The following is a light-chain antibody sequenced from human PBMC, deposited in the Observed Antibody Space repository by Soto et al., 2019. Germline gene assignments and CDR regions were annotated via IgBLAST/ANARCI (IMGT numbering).Light chain of an antibody. CDR1: SSNIGSYT. Sequence: QTVLTQPPSASGTPGQRVTISCSGSSSNIGSYTVNWYQQLPGTAPKLLMYSNNQRPSGVTDRFSDSKSGTSASLAISGLQSEDEADYYCAAWDDSLNGQVFGGGTKLTVL. CDR2: SNN. V-gene: IGLV1-44*01. CDR3: AAWDDSLNGQV. J-gene: IGLJ2*01.